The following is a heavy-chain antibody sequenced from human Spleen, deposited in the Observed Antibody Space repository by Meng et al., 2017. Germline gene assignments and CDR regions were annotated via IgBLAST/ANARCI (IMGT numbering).Heavy chain of an antibody. J-gene: IGHJ5*02. D-gene: IGHD5-18*01. CDR3: ARDLSGYGWFDP. V-gene: IGHV4-31*01. CDR1: GGSISSGGYY. Sequence: QVQLPQWGAGLLKPSETLSLTCTVSGGSISSGGYYWSWIRQHPGKGLEWIGYFYYSGSTYYNPSLKSLVTISLDTSKNQFSLKLSSVTAADTAVYYCARDLSGYGWFDPWGQGTLVTVSS. CDR2: FYYSGST.